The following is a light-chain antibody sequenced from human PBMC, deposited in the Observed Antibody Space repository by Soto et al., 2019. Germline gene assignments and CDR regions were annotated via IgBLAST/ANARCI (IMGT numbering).Light chain of an antibody. CDR1: QSLSTRS. J-gene: IGKJ1*01. CDR2: EAS. CDR3: QQYGRSVG. V-gene: IGKV3-20*01. Sequence: EIVLTQSPGTLSLSPGERLTLSCRTSQSLSTRSLAWYQQKPGQAPSLLIYEASTRAPGTPDRFSGGGSGTDFTLTVSRLEPEDFAVYYCQQYGRSVGFGQGTKVEIK.